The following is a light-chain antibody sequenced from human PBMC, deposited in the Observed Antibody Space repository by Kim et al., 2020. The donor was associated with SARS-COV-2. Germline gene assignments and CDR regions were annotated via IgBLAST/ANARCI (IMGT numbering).Light chain of an antibody. CDR2: EVI. J-gene: IGLJ3*02. CDR1: FTDVGRYEY. CDR3: ASYAGAREVV. V-gene: IGLV2-8*01. Sequence: QSALTQPPSASGSPGQSVTISCTGTFTDVGRYEYVSWYQQYPGKVPNLIIYEVIHRPSGVPDRFSGSKSGNTASLTISGLQTEDEADYYCASYAGAREVVFGGGTKVTVL.